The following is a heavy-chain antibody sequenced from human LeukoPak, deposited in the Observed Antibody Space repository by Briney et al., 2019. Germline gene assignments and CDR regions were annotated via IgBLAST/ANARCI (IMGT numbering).Heavy chain of an antibody. V-gene: IGHV4-39*01. Sequence: SETLSLTCIVSGGPISSSSYNWGWIRQPPGKGLEWIGSIYYTGTTYYSPSLKSRLTISVDTSRNQFSLKLSSVTAVDTAVYYCARHDRIIASPLVWGQGILVTVSS. CDR1: GGPISSSSYN. D-gene: IGHD6-13*01. CDR3: ARHDRIIASPLV. J-gene: IGHJ4*02. CDR2: IYYTGTT.